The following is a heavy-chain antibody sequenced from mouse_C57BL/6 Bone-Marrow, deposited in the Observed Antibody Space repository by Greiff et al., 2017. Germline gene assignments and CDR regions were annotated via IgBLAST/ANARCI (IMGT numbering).Heavy chain of an antibody. CDR1: GYTFPDYY. Sequence: EVQLQQSGPELVKPGASVKISCKASGYTFPDYYMNWVKQSHGKSLEWIGDINPNNGGTSYNQKFKGKATLTVDKSSSTAYMELRSLTSEDSAVYYCARMGFYLFDYWGQGTTLTVSS. CDR3: ARMGFYLFDY. D-gene: IGHD5-5*01. J-gene: IGHJ2*01. CDR2: INPNNGGT. V-gene: IGHV1-26*01.